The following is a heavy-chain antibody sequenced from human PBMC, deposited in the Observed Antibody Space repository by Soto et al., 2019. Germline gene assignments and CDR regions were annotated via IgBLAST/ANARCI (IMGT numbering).Heavy chain of an antibody. J-gene: IGHJ6*02. CDR2: IIPIFGTA. V-gene: IGHV1-69*13. CDR3: ARGRGYSYGYPYYYYGMDV. Sequence: ASVKVSCKASGGTFSSYAISWVRQAPGQGLEWMGGIIPIFGTANYAQKFQGRVTITADESTSTAYVELSSLRSEDTAVYYCARGRGYSYGYPYYYYGMDVWGQGTTVTVSS. CDR1: GGTFSSYA. D-gene: IGHD5-18*01.